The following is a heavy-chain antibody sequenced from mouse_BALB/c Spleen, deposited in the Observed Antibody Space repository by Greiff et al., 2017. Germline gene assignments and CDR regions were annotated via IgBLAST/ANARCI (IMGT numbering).Heavy chain of an antibody. V-gene: IGHV5-6-5*01. CDR3: ARGGGYYGHFDY. J-gene: IGHJ2*01. D-gene: IGHD1-2*01. CDR1: GFTFSSYA. Sequence: DVMLVESGGGLVKPGGSLKLSCAASGFTFSSYAMSWVRQTPEKRLEWVASISSGGSTYYPDSVKGRFTISRDNARNILYLQMSSLRSEDTAMYYCARGGGYYGHFDYWGQGTTLTVSS. CDR2: ISSGGST.